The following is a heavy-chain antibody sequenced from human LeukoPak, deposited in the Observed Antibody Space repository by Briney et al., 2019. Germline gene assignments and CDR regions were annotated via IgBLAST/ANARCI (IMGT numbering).Heavy chain of an antibody. J-gene: IGHJ1*01. CDR1: GYTLTELS. Sequence: ASVKVSCKVSGYTLTELSMHWVRQAPGKGLEWMGGFDPEDGETIYAQKFQGRVTMTEDTSTGTAYMELSSLRSEDTAVYYCATARYCTNGVCLNPAEYFQHWGQGTLVTVSS. V-gene: IGHV1-24*01. D-gene: IGHD2-8*01. CDR3: ATARYCTNGVCLNPAEYFQH. CDR2: FDPEDGET.